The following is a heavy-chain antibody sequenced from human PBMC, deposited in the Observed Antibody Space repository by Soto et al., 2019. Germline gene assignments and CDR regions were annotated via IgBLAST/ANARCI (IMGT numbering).Heavy chain of an antibody. CDR3: ARGLSYYGSGSYYYYYGMDV. J-gene: IGHJ6*02. CDR2: ISYDGSNK. Sequence: GGSLRLSCAASGFTFSSYAMHWVRQAPGKGLEWVAVISYDGSNKYYADSVKGRFTISRDNSKNTLYLQMNSLRAEDTAVYYCARGLSYYGSGSYYYYYGMDVWGQGTTVTVSS. D-gene: IGHD3-10*01. V-gene: IGHV3-30-3*01. CDR1: GFTFSSYA.